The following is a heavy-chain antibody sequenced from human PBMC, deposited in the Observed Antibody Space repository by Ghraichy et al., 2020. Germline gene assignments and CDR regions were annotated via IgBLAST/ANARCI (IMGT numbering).Heavy chain of an antibody. D-gene: IGHD3-10*01. CDR1: GFTFNTYW. Sequence: GSLRLSCGATGFTFNTYWMSWLRQAPGKGLEWVANIKPDGSVKNYVDSVKGRFTISRDNADNSLYLQMNSLRVEDTAAYYCAGSLGYMVRAYWGQGTSVTVSS. V-gene: IGHV3-7*03. CDR2: IKPDGSVK. CDR3: AGSLGYMVRAY. J-gene: IGHJ4*02.